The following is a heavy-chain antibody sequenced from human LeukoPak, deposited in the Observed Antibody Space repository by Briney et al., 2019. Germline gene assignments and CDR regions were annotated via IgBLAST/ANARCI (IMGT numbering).Heavy chain of an antibody. CDR2: IIPILGIA. J-gene: IGHJ4*02. V-gene: IGHV1-69*04. CDR3: ASSYYYDSSGYYVDY. D-gene: IGHD3-22*01. Sequence: GASVKVSCKASGGTFSSYAINWVRQAPGQGLEWMGRIIPILGIANYAQKFQGRVTITADKSTRTAYMELSSLRSEDTAVYYCASSYYYDSSGYYVDYWGQGTLVTVSS. CDR1: GGTFSSYA.